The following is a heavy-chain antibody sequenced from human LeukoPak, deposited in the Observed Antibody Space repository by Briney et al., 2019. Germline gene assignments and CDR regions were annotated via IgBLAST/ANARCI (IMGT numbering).Heavy chain of an antibody. J-gene: IGHJ4*02. CDR1: GFTFTRYG. CDR2: ISDDGNNK. V-gene: IGHV3-30*19. Sequence: GGSLRLSCATSGFTFTRYGIHWVRQAPGKGLEWVAVISDDGNNKKYADSVKGRFTISRDNSQNTVYLQMNGLRAEDTAVYYCARDLSGTWTFDYWGQGTLVTVSS. CDR3: ARDLSGTWTFDY. D-gene: IGHD1-26*01.